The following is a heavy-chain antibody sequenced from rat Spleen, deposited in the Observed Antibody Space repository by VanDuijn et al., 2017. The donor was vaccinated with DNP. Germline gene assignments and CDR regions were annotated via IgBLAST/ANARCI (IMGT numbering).Heavy chain of an antibody. Sequence: QLHESGPGLVKPSQSLSLTCSVTGYSITSGFRWTWIRKFPGNRLEWMGYINSEGSTAYNPSLKSRVSITRDTSKNQFFLQIDSVTTEDTATYYGAVQLGVFDNWGQGIMVTVSS. CDR2: INSEGST. V-gene: IGHV3-3*01. CDR3: AVQLGVFDN. CDR1: GYSITSGFR. D-gene: IGHD5-1*01. J-gene: IGHJ2*01.